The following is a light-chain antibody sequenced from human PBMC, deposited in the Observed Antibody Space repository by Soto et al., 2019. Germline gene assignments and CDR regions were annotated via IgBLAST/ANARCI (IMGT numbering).Light chain of an antibody. V-gene: IGKV1-5*01. CDR2: DAS. J-gene: IGKJ1*01. CDR1: QSISGW. CDR3: QQYVFYRGT. Sequence: DIQMTQSPSALSASVGDRVTITCRASQSISGWLAWFQQKPGKAPKLLIYDASSLERGVPSRFSGSGSGTEFTLTITSLQPDDFATYYCQQYVFYRGTFGQGTKVEIK.